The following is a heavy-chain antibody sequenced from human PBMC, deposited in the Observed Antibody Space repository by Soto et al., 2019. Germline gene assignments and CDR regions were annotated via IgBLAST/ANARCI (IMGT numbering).Heavy chain of an antibody. J-gene: IGHJ4*02. CDR2: IIPIFGTA. D-gene: IGHD3-22*01. Sequence: GAAVKVSCKASGRPFSSYAISWVRQAPGQGLEWMGGIIPIFGTANYAQKFQGRVTITADESTSTAYMELSSLRSEDTAVYHCARANYYDSSGYYDYWGQGTLVTVSS. V-gene: IGHV1-69*13. CDR3: ARANYYDSSGYYDY. CDR1: GRPFSSYA.